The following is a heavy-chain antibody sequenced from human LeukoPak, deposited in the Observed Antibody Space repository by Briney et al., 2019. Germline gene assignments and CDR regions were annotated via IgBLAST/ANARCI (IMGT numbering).Heavy chain of an antibody. CDR3: ARGSTYYDFWSGYPAVLGMDV. CDR2: IYYSGST. CDR1: GGSISSYY. D-gene: IGHD3-3*01. Sequence: SETLSLTCTVSGGSISSYYWSWIRQPPGKGLDWIGYIYYSGSTNYNPSLKSRVTISVDTSKNQFSLKLSSVTAADTAVYYCARGSTYYDFWSGYPAVLGMDVWGQGTTVTVSS. V-gene: IGHV4-59*01. J-gene: IGHJ6*02.